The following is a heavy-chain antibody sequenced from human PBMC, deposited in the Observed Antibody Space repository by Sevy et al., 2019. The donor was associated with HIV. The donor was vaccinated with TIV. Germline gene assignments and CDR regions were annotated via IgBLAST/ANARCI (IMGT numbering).Heavy chain of an antibody. Sequence: ASVKVSCKASGYMFIAYFIHWVRQAPGQGLEWMGRINPNSGDTNYSQKFQGRVTMTRDTSINTAYMELSRLRSDDTAVYSCARGLYYDISAYYFDYWGQGTLVTVSS. CDR2: INPNSGDT. CDR3: ARGLYYDISAYYFDY. J-gene: IGHJ4*02. D-gene: IGHD3-22*01. CDR1: GYMFIAYF. V-gene: IGHV1-2*06.